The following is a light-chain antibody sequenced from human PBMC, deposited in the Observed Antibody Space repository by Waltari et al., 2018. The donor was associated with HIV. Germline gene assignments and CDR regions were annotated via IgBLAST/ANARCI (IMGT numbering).Light chain of an antibody. CDR2: EVN. V-gene: IGLV2-8*01. CDR3: SSYAGINPVI. Sequence: QSALPQPPSASGSLGQSVTISCTGSSSDVGRYGFVSWYQQPPGKAPQLLIFEVNKRPSGVPDRFSCSKSGNTASLTVSGLQAEDEAEYSCSSYAGINPVIFGGGTTLTVL. CDR1: SSDVGRYGF. J-gene: IGLJ2*01.